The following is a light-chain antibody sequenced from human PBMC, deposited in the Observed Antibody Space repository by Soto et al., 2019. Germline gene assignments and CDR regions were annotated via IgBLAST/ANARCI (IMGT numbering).Light chain of an antibody. V-gene: IGLV2-14*03. Sequence: QSALTQPASVSGSPGQAITIYCTGTSSDVGGYNYVSWYQQHPGKDPKLIIYDVSNRPTGVSNRFSGSKSGNTASLTISGLQAEDEADYYCSSYTSSSTLVFGGGTKLTVL. CDR1: SSDVGGYNY. J-gene: IGLJ2*01. CDR3: SSYTSSSTLV. CDR2: DVS.